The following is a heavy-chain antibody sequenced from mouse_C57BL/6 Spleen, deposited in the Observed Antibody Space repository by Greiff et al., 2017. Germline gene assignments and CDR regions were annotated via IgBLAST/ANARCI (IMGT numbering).Heavy chain of an antibody. V-gene: IGHV1-82*01. D-gene: IGHD1-1*01. CDR1: GYAFSGSW. Sequence: QVQLQQSGPELVKPGASVKISCKASGYAFSGSWMNWVKQRPGKGLEWIGRIYPGDGNTNYNGKFKGKTTLTADKSSSTAYMQLSSLTSADSTVYFWERWDYDSSYWYFDVWGTGTTVTVSS. CDR2: IYPGDGNT. CDR3: ERWDYDSSYWYFDV. J-gene: IGHJ1*03.